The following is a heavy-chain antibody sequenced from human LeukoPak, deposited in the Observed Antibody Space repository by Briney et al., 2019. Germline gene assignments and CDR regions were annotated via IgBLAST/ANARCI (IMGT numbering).Heavy chain of an antibody. D-gene: IGHD1-26*01. CDR1: GYTFTNYG. J-gene: IGHJ1*01. Sequence: ASVKVSCKTSGYTFTNYGISWVRQAPGQGLEWVGWINPYTGLTNYAQELRDRVTLTSNTSTNTAYMEVRSLRSDDTAVYFCARVPGGGYEYFRHWGQGTLVTVSS. CDR2: INPYTGLT. CDR3: ARVPGGGYEYFRH. V-gene: IGHV1-18*04.